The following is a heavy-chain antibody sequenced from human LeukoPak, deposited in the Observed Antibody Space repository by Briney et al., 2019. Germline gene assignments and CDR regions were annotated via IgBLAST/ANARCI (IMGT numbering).Heavy chain of an antibody. Sequence: RASVKVSCKASGYTFTSYGISWVRQAPGQGLEWMGWISAYNGNTNYAQKLQGRVTMTTDTSTSTAYMELRSLRSDDTAVYYCARDREQQLVPSYYYYYYMDVWGKGTTVTVSS. CDR3: ARDREQQLVPSYYYYYYMDV. CDR1: GYTFTSYG. D-gene: IGHD6-13*01. CDR2: ISAYNGNT. J-gene: IGHJ6*03. V-gene: IGHV1-18*01.